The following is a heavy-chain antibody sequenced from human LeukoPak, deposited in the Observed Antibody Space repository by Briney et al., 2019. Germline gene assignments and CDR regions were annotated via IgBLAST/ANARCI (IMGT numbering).Heavy chain of an antibody. CDR1: GGSISSSSYY. V-gene: IGHV3-7*01. J-gene: IGHJ4*02. Sequence: ETLSLTCTVSGGSISSSSYYWGWIRQPPGKGLEWVANIKQDGSEKYYVDSVKGRFTISRDNAKNSLYLQMNSLRAEDTAVYYCARDDYFDYWGQGTLVTVSS. CDR3: ARDDYFDY. CDR2: IKQDGSEK.